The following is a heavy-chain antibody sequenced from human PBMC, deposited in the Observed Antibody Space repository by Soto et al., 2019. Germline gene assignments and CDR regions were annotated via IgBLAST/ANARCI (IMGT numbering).Heavy chain of an antibody. CDR3: ARGFNWLDY. Sequence: EVQLVESGGGLIQPGGSLRLSCAAAGFTVSSSYMTWVRQAPGKGLEWVSVIYSGGTTYYVDSVKGRVTISRDNSKNTLYLQMNSLRAEDTAVYYCARGFNWLDYWGQGTLVTVSS. CDR1: GFTVSSSY. D-gene: IGHD1-20*01. V-gene: IGHV3-53*01. CDR2: IYSGGTT. J-gene: IGHJ4*02.